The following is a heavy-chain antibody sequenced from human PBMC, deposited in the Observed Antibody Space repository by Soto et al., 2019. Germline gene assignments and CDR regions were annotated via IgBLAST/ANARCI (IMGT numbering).Heavy chain of an antibody. CDR3: ARGRLGHNYYGSGSYYYPFDY. CDR2: INHSGST. J-gene: IGHJ4*02. Sequence: SETLSLTCAVYGGSFSGYYWIWIRQPPGKGLEWIGEINHSGSTNYNPSLKSRVTISVDTSKNQFSLKLSSVTAADTAVYYCARGRLGHNYYGSGSYYYPFDYWGQGTLVTVSS. D-gene: IGHD3-10*01. V-gene: IGHV4-34*01. CDR1: GGSFSGYY.